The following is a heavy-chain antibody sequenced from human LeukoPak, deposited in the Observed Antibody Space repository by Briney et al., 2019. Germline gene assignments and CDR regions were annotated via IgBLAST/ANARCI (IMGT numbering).Heavy chain of an antibody. D-gene: IGHD3-3*01. Sequence: GGSLRLSCTASGFSFSSYAMTWVRQAPGKGLEWVSSMSSGSRYIYYADSVRGRFTISRENAKNSLYLVMNSLRAEDTAIYYCARDRPTGASRVFVVQWGQGTLVTVSS. V-gene: IGHV3-21*01. CDR1: GFSFSSYA. J-gene: IGHJ4*02. CDR3: ARDRPTGASRVFVVQ. CDR2: MSSGSRYI.